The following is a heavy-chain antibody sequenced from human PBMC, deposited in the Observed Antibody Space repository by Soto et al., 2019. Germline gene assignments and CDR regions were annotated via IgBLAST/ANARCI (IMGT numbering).Heavy chain of an antibody. CDR2: IRFDGSNI. CDR1: EVIFSRYG. D-gene: IGHD1-26*01. Sequence: QVQLVESGGGAVQPGTSLRLSCVAPEVIFSRYGMHWLRQAPGKGLEWLAVIRFDGSNIYYADSVKGRFTISRENSKITLYLQMTSLRAEDTAVYYCARDGVGETVFFGYFDYWGRGALVTVTS. J-gene: IGHJ4*02. CDR3: ARDGVGETVFFGYFDY. V-gene: IGHV3-30*19.